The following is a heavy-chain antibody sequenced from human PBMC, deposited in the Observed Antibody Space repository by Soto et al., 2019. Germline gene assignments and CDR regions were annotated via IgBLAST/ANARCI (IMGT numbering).Heavy chain of an antibody. D-gene: IGHD6-19*01. CDR3: AISCGNVLHSSGWCFDLFWFGP. Sequence: SVKVACKASGGTFSRYAMSWVRQAPGEGLEWMGGIIPIFGTANYAQKFQGRVTITADKSTSTAYMELSSLRSEDTAVYYCAISCGNVLHSSGWCFDLFWFGPWGQGTLVTVSS. J-gene: IGHJ5*02. V-gene: IGHV1-69*06. CDR1: GGTFSRYA. CDR2: IIPIFGTA.